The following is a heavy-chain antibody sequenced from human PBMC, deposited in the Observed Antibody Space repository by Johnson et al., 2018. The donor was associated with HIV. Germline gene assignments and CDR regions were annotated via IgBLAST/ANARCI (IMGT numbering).Heavy chain of an antibody. CDR2: IYSGDTT. Sequence: EVQLVESGGRVVRPGGSLRLSCAASGFTFDDYGMSWVRQAPGKGLEWVSVIYSGDTTYYADSVKGRFTISRDTSKNTLYLQMNSLRPEDTAVYYCTTDPWGSDAFDIWGQGTMVTVSS. CDR3: TTDPWGSDAFDI. J-gene: IGHJ3*02. V-gene: IGHV3-66*02. D-gene: IGHD7-27*01. CDR1: GFTFDDYG.